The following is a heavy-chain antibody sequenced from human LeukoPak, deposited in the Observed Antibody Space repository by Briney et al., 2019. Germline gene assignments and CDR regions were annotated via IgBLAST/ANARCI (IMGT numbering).Heavy chain of an antibody. D-gene: IGHD6-13*01. J-gene: IGHJ4*02. CDR3: ARVGYTGSKYYFDY. CDR1: GGSISSSSYC. V-gene: IGHV4-39*07. CDR2: IYYSGST. Sequence: SETLSLTCTVSGGSISSSSYCWGWVRQPPGKGLEWIGSIYYSGSTYYNPSLKSRVTISVDTSKNQLSLKLSSVTAAYTAVYYCARVGYTGSKYYFDYWGQGTLVTVSS.